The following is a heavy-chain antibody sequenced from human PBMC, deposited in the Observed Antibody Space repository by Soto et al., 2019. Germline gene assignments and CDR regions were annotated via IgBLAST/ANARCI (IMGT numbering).Heavy chain of an antibody. CDR1: GDSVSSNSAA. V-gene: IGHV6-1*01. CDR2: TYYRSRWYN. CDR3: AGATSRSSYDMDV. Sequence: SQTLSLTCAISGDSVSSNSAAWNWIRQSPSRGLEWLGRTYYRSRWYNDYAVSVKSRITVNPDTSKNQFSLHLNSVTPEDTAVYSRAGATSRSSYDMDVWDKGTTVTVSS. J-gene: IGHJ6*04. D-gene: IGHD1-26*01.